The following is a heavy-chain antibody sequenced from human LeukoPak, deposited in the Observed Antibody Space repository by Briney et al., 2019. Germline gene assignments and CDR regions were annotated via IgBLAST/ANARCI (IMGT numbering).Heavy chain of an antibody. CDR2: IYSDNT. J-gene: IGHJ4*02. CDR1: GFTFSSYA. V-gene: IGHV3-66*01. CDR3: ARDETGFDY. Sequence: GGSLRLSCAASGFTFSSYAMSWVRQAPGKGLEWVSFIYSDNTHYSDSVKGRFTISRDNSKNTLYLQMNSLRAEDMAVYYCARDETGFDYWGLGTLVTVSS.